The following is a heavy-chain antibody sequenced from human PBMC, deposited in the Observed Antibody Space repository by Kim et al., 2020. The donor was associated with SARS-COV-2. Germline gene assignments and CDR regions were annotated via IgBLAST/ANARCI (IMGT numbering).Heavy chain of an antibody. CDR1: GGSISSSSYY. CDR3: ARLMIGNYYGSGSLKYFFDDYYGMDV. V-gene: IGHV4-39*01. Sequence: SETLSLTCTVSGGSISSSSYYWGWIRQPPGKGLEWIGSIYYSGSTYYNPSLKSRVTISVDTSKNQFSLKLSSVTAADTAVYYCARLMIGNYYGSGSLKYFFDDYYGMDVWGQGTTVTVSS. D-gene: IGHD3-10*01. CDR2: IYYSGST. J-gene: IGHJ6*02.